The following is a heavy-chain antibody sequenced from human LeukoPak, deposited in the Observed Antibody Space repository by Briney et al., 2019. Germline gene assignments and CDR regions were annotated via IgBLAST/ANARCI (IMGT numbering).Heavy chain of an antibody. V-gene: IGHV1-2*02. Sequence: ASVRVSCKTSGYIFTDYYTHWVRQAPGQRLEYMGWINPNSGDTGWINPNGGDTNFAQKFQGRVTMARDTSISTAYMDLSSLRSDDTAVYYCAKVIAGAVAFDYWGQGTLVTVSS. D-gene: IGHD6-19*01. J-gene: IGHJ4*02. CDR3: AKVIAGAVAFDY. CDR1: GYIFTDYY. CDR2: WINPNSGDTGWINPNGGDT.